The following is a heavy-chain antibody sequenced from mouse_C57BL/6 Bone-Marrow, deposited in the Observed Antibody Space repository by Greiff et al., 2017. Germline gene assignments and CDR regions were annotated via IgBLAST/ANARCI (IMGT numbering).Heavy chain of an antibody. Sequence: EVKLVESGGGLVQPGGSLKLSCAASGFTFSDYYMYWVRQTPEKRLEWVAYISNGGGSTYYPDTVKGRFTISRDNAKNTLYLQMSRLKSEDTAMFYCARHDYVGAMDYWGPGTSVTVSS. CDR1: GFTFSDYY. CDR3: ARHDYVGAMDY. V-gene: IGHV5-12*01. D-gene: IGHD2-4*01. CDR2: ISNGGGST. J-gene: IGHJ4*01.